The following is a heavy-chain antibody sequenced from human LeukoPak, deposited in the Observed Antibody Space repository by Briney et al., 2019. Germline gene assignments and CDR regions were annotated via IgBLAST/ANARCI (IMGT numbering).Heavy chain of an antibody. CDR3: ARDQVLVNSYGRHMRDYYYYYYMDV. Sequence: ASVKVSCKASGYTFTSYAMNWVRQAPGQGLEWMGWINTNTGNPTYAQGFTGRFVFSLDTSVSTAYLQISSLKAEDTAVYYCARDQVLVNSYGRHMRDYYYYYYMDVWGKGTTVTVSS. J-gene: IGHJ6*03. CDR1: GYTFTSYA. D-gene: IGHD5-18*01. CDR2: INTNTGNP. V-gene: IGHV7-4-1*02.